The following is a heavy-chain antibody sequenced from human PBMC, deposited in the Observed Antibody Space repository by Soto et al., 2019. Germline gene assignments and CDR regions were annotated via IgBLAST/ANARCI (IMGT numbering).Heavy chain of an antibody. Sequence: QVQLVQSGAEVKQPGASVKVSCKASGYTFTGYYMHWVRQAPGQGLEWMGWINPNSGGTNYAQKFQGWVTMTRDTSISTAYMELSRLRSDDTAVYYCARGITMVRGVLLDAFDIWGQGTMVTVSS. V-gene: IGHV1-2*04. CDR3: ARGITMVRGVLLDAFDI. D-gene: IGHD3-10*01. CDR1: GYTFTGYY. CDR2: INPNSGGT. J-gene: IGHJ3*02.